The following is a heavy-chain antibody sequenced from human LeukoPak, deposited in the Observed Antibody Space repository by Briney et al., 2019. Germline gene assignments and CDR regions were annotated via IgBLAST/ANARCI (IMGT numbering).Heavy chain of an antibody. CDR1: GYSFTSYW. J-gene: IGHJ3*02. CDR3: ARLLYYYDSSGYYYAPKAFDI. CDR2: IYPGDSDT. Sequence: GESLKISCKGSGYSFTSYWIAWVRQMPGKGLEWMGFIYPGDSDTRYSPSFQGQATISADKSISTAYLQWSSLKASDTAMYYCARLLYYYDSSGYYYAPKAFDIWGQGTMVTVSS. V-gene: IGHV5-51*01. D-gene: IGHD3-22*01.